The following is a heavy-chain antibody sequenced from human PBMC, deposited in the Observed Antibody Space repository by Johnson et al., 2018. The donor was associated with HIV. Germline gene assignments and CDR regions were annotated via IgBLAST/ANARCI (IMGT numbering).Heavy chain of an antibody. CDR1: GFTFSSYA. Sequence: QVQLVESGGGVVQPGRSLRLSCAASGFTFSSYAMHWVRQAPGKGLEWVAVISYDGSNKYYADSVKGRFTISRDNSKNTLYLQMNSLRAEDTAGYYCARDGGAVEMATRIIGGAFDIWGQGTMVTVSS. CDR2: ISYDGSNK. CDR3: ARDGGAVEMATRIIGGAFDI. V-gene: IGHV3-30-3*01. J-gene: IGHJ3*02. D-gene: IGHD5-24*01.